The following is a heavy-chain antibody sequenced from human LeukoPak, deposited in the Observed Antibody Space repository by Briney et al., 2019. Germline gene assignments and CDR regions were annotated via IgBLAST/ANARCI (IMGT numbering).Heavy chain of an antibody. V-gene: IGHV4-39*07. CDR3: ARVGLGYCSSTSCYYYYYYMDV. D-gene: IGHD2-2*01. CDR1: GGSISSSSYY. J-gene: IGHJ6*03. CDR2: IYYSGST. Sequence: SETLSLTCTVSGGSISSSSYYWGWIRQPPGKGLEWIGSIYYSGSTYYNPSLKSRVTISVDTSKNQFSLKLSSVTAADTAVYYCARVGLGYCSSTSCYYYYYYMDVWGKGTTVTISS.